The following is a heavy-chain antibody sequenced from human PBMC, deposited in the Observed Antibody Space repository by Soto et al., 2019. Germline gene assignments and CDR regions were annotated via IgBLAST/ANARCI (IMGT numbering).Heavy chain of an antibody. D-gene: IGHD1-26*01. CDR3: ARGGGSGSSFVGYYYYALDV. V-gene: IGHV3-33*01. Sequence: QVQLVESGGGVVQPGRSLRLSCTASGFTFSTYGMHWVRKAPGKGLEWVTVIWNDGSNKYYADSVKGRFTISRDNSKNTLYLQMNMLRADDTAVYYCARGGGSGSSFVGYYYYALDVWGQGTAVTVSS. CDR1: GFTFSTYG. J-gene: IGHJ6*02. CDR2: IWNDGSNK.